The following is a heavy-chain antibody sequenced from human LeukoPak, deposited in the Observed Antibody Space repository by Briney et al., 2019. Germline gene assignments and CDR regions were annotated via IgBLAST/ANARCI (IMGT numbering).Heavy chain of an antibody. CDR1: GFTFSSYV. CDR3: AKGGFDP. Sequence: TGRSLRLSCAASGFTFSSYVMSWVRQAPGKGLEWVSSISNSGGSTYYADSVKGRFTISRDNSKNTLYLQMNSLRAEDTAVYYLAKGGFDPGAQGPLVPVPS. CDR2: ISNSGGST. J-gene: IGHJ5*02. V-gene: IGHV3-23*01.